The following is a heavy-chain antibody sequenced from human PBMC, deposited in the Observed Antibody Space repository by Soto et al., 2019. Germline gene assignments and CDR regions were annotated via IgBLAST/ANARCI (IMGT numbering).Heavy chain of an antibody. CDR1: GGSISSSSYY. D-gene: IGHD3-10*01. V-gene: IGHV4-39*01. Sequence: SETLSLTCTVSGGSISSSSYYWGWIRQPPGKGLEWIGSIYYSGSTYYNPSLKSRVTISVDTSKNQFSLKLSSVTAADTAVYYCARLGSGSYYLAWFEPWGQGTLVTVSS. CDR3: ARLGSGSYYLAWFEP. J-gene: IGHJ5*02. CDR2: IYYSGST.